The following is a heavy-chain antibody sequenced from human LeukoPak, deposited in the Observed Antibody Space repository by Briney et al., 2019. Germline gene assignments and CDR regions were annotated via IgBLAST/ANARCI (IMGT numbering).Heavy chain of an antibody. Sequence: GGSLRLSCAASGFTVSSNYMSWVRQAPGKGLEWVSVNSGGATYYADSVKGRFTISRDTSKNTLYHQMNSLRAEDTAVYYCVRGPGSSWYQADYWGQGTLVTVSS. CDR3: VRGPGSSWYQADY. D-gene: IGHD6-13*01. J-gene: IGHJ4*02. CDR2: NSGGAT. CDR1: GFTVSSNY. V-gene: IGHV3-53*01.